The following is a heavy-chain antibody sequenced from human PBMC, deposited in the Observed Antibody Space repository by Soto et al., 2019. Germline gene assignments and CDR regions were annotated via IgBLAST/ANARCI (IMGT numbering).Heavy chain of an antibody. CDR1: GYTFTGYY. CDR3: ARQWVSYGMDV. V-gene: IGHV1-2*04. J-gene: IGHJ6*02. Sequence: GASVKVSCKASGYTFTGYYMHWVRQAPGQGLEWMGWINPNSGGTNYAQKFQGWVTMTRDTSISTAYMELSRLRSDATAGYYCARQWVSYGMDVWGQVNTVTVSS. CDR2: INPNSGGT. D-gene: IGHD1-26*01.